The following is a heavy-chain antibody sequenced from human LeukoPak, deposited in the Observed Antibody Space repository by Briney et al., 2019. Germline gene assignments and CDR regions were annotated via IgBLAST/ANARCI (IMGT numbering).Heavy chain of an antibody. CDR2: IYYSGST. D-gene: IGHD3-10*01. Sequence: SETLSLTCTVSGGSISSSSYYWGWIRQPPGKGLEWIGSIYYSGSTYYNPSLKSRVTISVDTSKNQFSLKLSSVTAADTAVYYCARPCYGSGGYYTYFDYWGQGTQVTVSS. CDR3: ARPCYGSGGYYTYFDY. J-gene: IGHJ4*02. CDR1: GGSISSSSYY. V-gene: IGHV4-39*01.